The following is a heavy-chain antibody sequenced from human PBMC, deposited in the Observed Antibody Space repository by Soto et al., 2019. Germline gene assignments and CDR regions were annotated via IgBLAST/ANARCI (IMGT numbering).Heavy chain of an antibody. CDR2: IYYSGST. V-gene: IGHV4-61*01. D-gene: IGHD1-26*01. J-gene: IGHJ6*02. CDR3: ARDGYSLWVGSGMDV. CDR1: GGSVSSGSYY. Sequence: QVQLQESGPGLVKPSETLSLTCTVSGGSVSSGSYYWSWILQPPGKGLEWIGYIYYSGSTNYNPSLKSRVTISVDTSKNQFSLKLSSLTAADTAVYYCARDGYSLWVGSGMDVWGQGTTVTVSS.